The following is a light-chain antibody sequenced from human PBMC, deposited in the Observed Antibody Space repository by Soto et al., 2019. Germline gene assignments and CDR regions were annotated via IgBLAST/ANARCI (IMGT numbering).Light chain of an antibody. CDR3: QKSYSTPLT. V-gene: IGKV1-39*01. Sequence: DIQMTQSPSSLSASVGDRVTITCRASQTISTYLNWYQQKPGKAPKLLIFDASSLQSGVPSRFSGSGSGTDFTLTITSLQPEDSATYYCQKSYSTPLTFGGGTKVQI. CDR1: QTISTY. CDR2: DAS. J-gene: IGKJ4*01.